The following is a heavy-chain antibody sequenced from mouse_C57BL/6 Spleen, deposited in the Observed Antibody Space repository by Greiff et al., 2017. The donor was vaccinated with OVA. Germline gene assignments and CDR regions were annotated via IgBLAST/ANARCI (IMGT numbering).Heavy chain of an antibody. CDR2: IDPSDSET. Sequence: VQLQQPGAELVRPGSSVKLSCKASGYTFTSYWMHWVKQRPIQGLEWIGNIDPSDSETHYNQQFKDKATLTVDKSSSTAYMQLSSLTSEDSAVYYCARASYDYDYYAMDYWGKGTSVTVSS. V-gene: IGHV1-52*01. D-gene: IGHD2-4*01. J-gene: IGHJ4*01. CDR1: GYTFTSYW. CDR3: ARASYDYDYYAMDY.